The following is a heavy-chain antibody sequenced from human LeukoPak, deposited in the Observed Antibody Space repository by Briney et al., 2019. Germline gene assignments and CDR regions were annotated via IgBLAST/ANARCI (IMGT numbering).Heavy chain of an antibody. CDR2: ISSSGSTK. V-gene: IGHV3-48*03. CDR1: GFTFSSYE. Sequence: GGSLRLSCAASGFTFSSYEMNWVRQAPGKGLEWVSYISSSGSTKYYADSVKGRFTISRDNAKNSLYLQMNSLRAEDTAVYYCASFGLAAAALYYYYGMDVWGQGTTVTVSS. D-gene: IGHD6-13*01. J-gene: IGHJ6*02. CDR3: ASFGLAAAALYYYYGMDV.